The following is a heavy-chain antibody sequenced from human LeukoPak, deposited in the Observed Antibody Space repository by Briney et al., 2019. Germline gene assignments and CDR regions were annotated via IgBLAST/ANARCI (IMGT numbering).Heavy chain of an antibody. V-gene: IGHV3-48*03. CDR3: ARDLVVAGLVP. CDR2: ISSSGSTI. CDR1: GFTFSSYE. Sequence: PGGSLRLSCAASGFTFSSYEMNWVRQAPGKGLEWVSYISSSGSTIYYAESVKGRFTISRDSSTNTLFLQMNSLRAEDTAIYYCARDLVVAGLVPWGQGTLVLVSS. J-gene: IGHJ5*02. D-gene: IGHD3-22*01.